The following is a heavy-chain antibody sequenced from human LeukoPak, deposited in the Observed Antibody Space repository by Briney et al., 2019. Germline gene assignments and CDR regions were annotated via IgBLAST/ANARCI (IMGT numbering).Heavy chain of an antibody. CDR3: ATAGNHRFDY. J-gene: IGHJ4*02. CDR2: INPDGSTI. V-gene: IGHV3-74*01. Sequence: GGSLRLSCAASGFTFSNYWVHWVRQAPGKGLVWVSRINPDGSTINYADSVKGRFTISRDNAKNTLYLQMNSLRAEDTAVYYCATAGNHRFDYWGQKTRLTVFS. D-gene: IGHD1-14*01. CDR1: GFTFSNYW.